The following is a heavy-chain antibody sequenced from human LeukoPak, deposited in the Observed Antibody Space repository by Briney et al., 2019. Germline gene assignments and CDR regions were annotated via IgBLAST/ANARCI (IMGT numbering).Heavy chain of an antibody. Sequence: PGGSLRLSCAASGFTFSSYGMHWVRQAPGKGLEWVAVISDDGSNKYYGDSVKGRFTISRDSSKNTLYLQMNSLRAEDTAVYYCARGSSSWSFAYYYYYMDVWGKGTTVTISS. J-gene: IGHJ6*03. V-gene: IGHV3-30*03. CDR3: ARGSSSWSFAYYYYYMDV. CDR1: GFTFSSYG. D-gene: IGHD6-13*01. CDR2: ISDDGSNK.